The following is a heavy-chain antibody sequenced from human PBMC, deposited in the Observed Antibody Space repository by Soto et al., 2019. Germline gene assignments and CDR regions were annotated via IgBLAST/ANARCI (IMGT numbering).Heavy chain of an antibody. Sequence: GGSLRLSCAASGFTFSSYGMHWVRQAPGKGLEWVAVISYDGSNKYYADSVKGRFTISRDNSKNTLHLQMNSLRAEDTAVYYCAKEFRYYYDSSGYYYELNYYGMDVWGQGTTVTVSS. CDR3: AKEFRYYYDSSGYYYELNYYGMDV. D-gene: IGHD3-22*01. J-gene: IGHJ6*02. CDR1: GFTFSSYG. V-gene: IGHV3-30*18. CDR2: ISYDGSNK.